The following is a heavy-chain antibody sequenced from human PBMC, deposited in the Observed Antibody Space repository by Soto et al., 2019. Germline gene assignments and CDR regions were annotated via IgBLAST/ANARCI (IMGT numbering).Heavy chain of an antibody. CDR3: ARDAIYDGSGYYGSYFDY. CDR1: AFTFRSYA. J-gene: IGHJ4*02. D-gene: IGHD3-22*01. V-gene: IGHV3-30-3*01. Sequence: QVQLVESGGGVVQPGRSLRLSCAASAFTFRSYAMHWVRQAPGKGLEWVAVISYDGTYKYYADSVKGRFTISRDNSKNPLYPQMISLRPEDTAVYYCARDAIYDGSGYYGSYFDYWGQGSLVTVSS. CDR2: ISYDGTYK.